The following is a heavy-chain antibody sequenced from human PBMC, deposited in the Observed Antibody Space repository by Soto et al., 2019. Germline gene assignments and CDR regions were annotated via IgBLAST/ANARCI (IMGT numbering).Heavy chain of an antibody. Sequence: PSETLSLTCTVSGDSINTYTWTWIRQPPGKGLEWIGYIFSSGSTNYNPSLQSRLTMSVDTSKNLFSLKLNSVTAADTAVYYCARGDQELDYWGQGTLVTVPP. D-gene: IGHD1-26*01. J-gene: IGHJ4*02. CDR2: IFSSGST. CDR1: GDSINTYT. CDR3: ARGDQELDY. V-gene: IGHV4-59*01.